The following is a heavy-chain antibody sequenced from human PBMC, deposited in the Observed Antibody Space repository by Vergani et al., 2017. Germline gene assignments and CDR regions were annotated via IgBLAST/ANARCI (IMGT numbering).Heavy chain of an antibody. Sequence: QVQLVESGGGVVQPGRSLRLSCAASGFNFGYYAMHWVRQAPGRGLEWVATISYDGTYEYYIESVKGRFTISRDNFKNTLSLQMNSLRPEDTALYYCARGSLGDIVVVPAAYFDYWGQGTLVTVSS. CDR1: GFNFGYYA. CDR3: ARGSLGDIVVVPAAYFDY. J-gene: IGHJ4*02. CDR2: ISYDGTYE. V-gene: IGHV3-30*04. D-gene: IGHD2-2*01.